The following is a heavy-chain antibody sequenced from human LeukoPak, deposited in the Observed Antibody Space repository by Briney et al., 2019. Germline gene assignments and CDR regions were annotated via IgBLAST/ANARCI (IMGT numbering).Heavy chain of an antibody. J-gene: IGHJ6*02. CDR1: GYTFTSYY. V-gene: IGHV1-46*01. D-gene: IGHD2-2*02. Sequence: ASLQVSSQASGYTFTSYYMHWVRQAPGQGLEWMGIINPSGGRTSYTQKFQGRVTMTRDTSTSTVYMELSSLRSEDTAVYYCARDRGYCSSTSCYTGEIYYYGMDVWGQGTTVTVSS. CDR3: ARDRGYCSSTSCYTGEIYYYGMDV. CDR2: INPSGGRT.